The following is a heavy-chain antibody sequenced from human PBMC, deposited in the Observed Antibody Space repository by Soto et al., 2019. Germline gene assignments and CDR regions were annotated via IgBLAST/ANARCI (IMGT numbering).Heavy chain of an antibody. Sequence: SQTLPLTCAISGDSVSSNSAAWNWIRQSPSRGLEWLGRTYYRSKWYNDYAVSVKSRITINPDTSKNQFSLQLNSVTPEDTAVYYCARDIAVAGRVYYGMDVWGQGTTVTVSS. CDR1: GDSVSSNSAA. V-gene: IGHV6-1*01. CDR3: ARDIAVAGRVYYGMDV. D-gene: IGHD6-19*01. J-gene: IGHJ6*02. CDR2: TYYRSKWYN.